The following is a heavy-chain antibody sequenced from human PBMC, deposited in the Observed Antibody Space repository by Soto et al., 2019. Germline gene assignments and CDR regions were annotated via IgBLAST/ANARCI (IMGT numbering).Heavy chain of an antibody. J-gene: IGHJ6*03. CDR1: GFTLSDHY. CDR2: TRNKARSYTT. V-gene: IGHV3-72*01. CDR3: VRATRGGGYFPYMDV. D-gene: IGHD3-16*01. Sequence: GGSLRLSCAASGFTLSDHYMDWVRQAPGKGLEWVGRTRNKARSYTTEYAASVKGRFTISRDDSKNSFYLQMNSLKTEDTAVYFCVRATRGGGYFPYMDVWGRGTTVTVSS.